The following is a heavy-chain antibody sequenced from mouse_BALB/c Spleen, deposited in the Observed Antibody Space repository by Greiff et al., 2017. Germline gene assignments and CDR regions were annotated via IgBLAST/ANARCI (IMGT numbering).Heavy chain of an antibody. Sequence: QVQLQQSGAELVKPGASVKLSCKTSGYTFTSYWMHWVKQRPGQGLEWIGEINPSNGRTNYNEKFKSKATLTVDKSSSTAYMQLSSLTSEDSAVYYCARGYGNYAYYFDYWGQGTTLTVSS. CDR2: INPSNGRT. CDR1: GYTFTSYW. V-gene: IGHV1S81*02. J-gene: IGHJ2*01. CDR3: ARGYGNYAYYFDY. D-gene: IGHD2-10*02.